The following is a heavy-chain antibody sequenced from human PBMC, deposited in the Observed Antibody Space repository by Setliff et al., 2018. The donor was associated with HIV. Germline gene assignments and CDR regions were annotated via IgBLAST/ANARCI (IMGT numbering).Heavy chain of an antibody. J-gene: IGHJ4*02. CDR3: ARGLSFYDPGGFDY. CDR2: INHSGGT. CDR1: GGSFSGYY. V-gene: IGHV4-34*01. D-gene: IGHD3-22*01. Sequence: SETLSLTCALYGGSFSGYYWNWIRQSPGKGLEWIGEINHSGGTNYNPSLKSRVTMSIDTSKNQFSLNVSSVTAADTAVYYCARGLSFYDPGGFDYWGQGTLVTVSS.